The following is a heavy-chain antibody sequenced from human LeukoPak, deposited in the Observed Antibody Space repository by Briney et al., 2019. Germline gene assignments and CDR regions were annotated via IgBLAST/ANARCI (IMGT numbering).Heavy chain of an antibody. CDR3: ARDAPAVGYCSSTSCYPDY. V-gene: IGHV3-21*01. D-gene: IGHD2-2*01. Sequence: GGSLILSCAAPGFTFSSYSMNSVRQAPGKGLEWVSSINSRSSYIYYADSVKGRFTISSDNAKNSLYLQMNSLRAEDTAVYYCARDAPAVGYCSSTSCYPDYWGQGTLVTVSS. CDR2: INSRSSYI. J-gene: IGHJ4*02. CDR1: GFTFSSYS.